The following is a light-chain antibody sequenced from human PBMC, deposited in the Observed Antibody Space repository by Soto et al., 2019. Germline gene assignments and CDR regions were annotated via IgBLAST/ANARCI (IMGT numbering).Light chain of an antibody. Sequence: DIQMTQSPSSLSASVGDRVTITCRASQSISSWLAWYQQKPGKAPKLLIFDAFSLESGVPSRFSGSRSGTEFTLTISSLQPDDYATYYCQQYNTYPLTFGGGTKVDIK. CDR3: QQYNTYPLT. CDR1: QSISSW. CDR2: DAF. V-gene: IGKV1-5*01. J-gene: IGKJ4*01.